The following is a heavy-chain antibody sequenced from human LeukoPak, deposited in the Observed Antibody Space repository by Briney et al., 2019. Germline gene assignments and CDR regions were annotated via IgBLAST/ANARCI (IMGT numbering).Heavy chain of an antibody. CDR1: GGSISSSSYY. D-gene: IGHD3-22*01. V-gene: IGHV4-39*01. CDR3: AGVYYYDSSGYSRYFDY. J-gene: IGHJ4*02. CDR2: IYYSGST. Sequence: SETLSLTCTVSGGSISSSSYYWGWIRQPPGKGLEWIGSIYYSGSTYYNPSLKSRVTISVDTSKNQFSLKLSSVTAADTAVYYCAGVYYYDSSGYSRYFDYWGQGTLVTVSS.